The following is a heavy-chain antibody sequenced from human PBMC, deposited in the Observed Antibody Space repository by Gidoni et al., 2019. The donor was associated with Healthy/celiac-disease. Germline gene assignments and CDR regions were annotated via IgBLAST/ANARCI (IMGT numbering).Heavy chain of an antibody. Sequence: QVQLVQSGAEVKKPGSSVKVSCKASGGTFSSYAISWVRQAPGQGLEWMGGIIPIFGTANYAQKFQGRVTITADESTSTAYMELSSLRSEDTAVYYCARDHTYYYDSSGYYYFDYWGQGTLVTVSS. V-gene: IGHV1-69*01. CDR2: IIPIFGTA. CDR1: GGTFSSYA. D-gene: IGHD3-22*01. CDR3: ARDHTYYYDSSGYYYFDY. J-gene: IGHJ4*02.